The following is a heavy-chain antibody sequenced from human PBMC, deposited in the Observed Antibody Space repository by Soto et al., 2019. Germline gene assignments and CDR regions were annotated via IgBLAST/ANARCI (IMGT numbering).Heavy chain of an antibody. V-gene: IGHV4-39*01. Sequence: SEPLSLTCTVSGGSISSSSYYWGWIRQPPGKGLEWIGSIYYSGSTYYNPSLKSRVTISVDTSKNQFSLKLSSVTAADTAVYYCATYYEFWSGYSSDYWGQGTLVTVSS. J-gene: IGHJ4*02. D-gene: IGHD3-3*01. CDR3: ATYYEFWSGYSSDY. CDR1: GGSISSSSYY. CDR2: IYYSGST.